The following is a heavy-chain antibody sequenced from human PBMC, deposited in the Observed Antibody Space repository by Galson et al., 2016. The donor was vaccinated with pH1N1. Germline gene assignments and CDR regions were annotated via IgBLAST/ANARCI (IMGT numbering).Heavy chain of an antibody. CDR1: GFTFSSYW. Sequence: SLRLSCAGSGFTFSSYWMHWVRQAPGKGLEWVANINQDGREKYYVDAVKGRFTISRDNAKNSRYLQMNSLRAEDTAVYYCVRAVGAMEAYWGQGTLVTVSS. CDR3: VRAVGAMEAY. J-gene: IGHJ4*02. CDR2: INQDGREK. V-gene: IGHV3-7*01. D-gene: IGHD2-15*01.